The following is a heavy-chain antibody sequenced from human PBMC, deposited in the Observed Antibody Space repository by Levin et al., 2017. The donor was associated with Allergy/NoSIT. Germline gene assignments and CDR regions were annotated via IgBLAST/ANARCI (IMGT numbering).Heavy chain of an antibody. CDR2: IYWDDDK. J-gene: IGHJ4*02. D-gene: IGHD2-15*01. CDR1: GFSLSTNGVD. CDR3: ARGDCSGDSCVAPFDY. Sequence: NVSGPTLVKPTQTLTLTCTFSGFSLSTNGVDVGWLRQPPGKALEWLALIYWDDDKRYSPSLRSRLTITKDTSKNQVVLTMTNMDPVDTATYYCARGDCSGDSCVAPFDYWGQGILVTVSS. V-gene: IGHV2-5*02.